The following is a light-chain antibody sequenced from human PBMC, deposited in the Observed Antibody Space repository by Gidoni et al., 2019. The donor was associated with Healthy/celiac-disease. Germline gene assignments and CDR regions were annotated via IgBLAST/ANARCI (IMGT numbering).Light chain of an antibody. Sequence: DIQMTQSTSSLSASVGDRVTITCQASQDISNDLNWYQQKPGKAPKLLIYDASNLETGVPSRFSGSGSGTDFTFTISSLQPEDIATYYCQQYDNLLTFGPGTKVDIK. V-gene: IGKV1-33*01. J-gene: IGKJ3*01. CDR3: QQYDNLLT. CDR1: QDISND. CDR2: DAS.